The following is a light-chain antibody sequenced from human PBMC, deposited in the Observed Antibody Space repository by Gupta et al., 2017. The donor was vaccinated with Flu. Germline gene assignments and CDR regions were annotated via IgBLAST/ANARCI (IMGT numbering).Light chain of an antibody. CDR1: SNNVGNQG. CDR2: RNN. CDR3: SAWDSSLNDEV. Sequence: GLPQPPSVSTGLRQTATLTSTGNSNNVGNQGAAWLQQHQGHPPKVLYDRNNNRPSGISERFSASRSGNTATLTITGLQPEDEADYYCSAWDSSLNDEVFGGGTKVTVL. J-gene: IGLJ3*02. V-gene: IGLV10-54*04.